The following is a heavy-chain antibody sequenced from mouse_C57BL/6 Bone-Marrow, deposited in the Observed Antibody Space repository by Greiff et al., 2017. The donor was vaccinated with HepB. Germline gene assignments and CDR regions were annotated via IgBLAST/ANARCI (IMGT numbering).Heavy chain of an antibody. Sequence: EVMLVESGGDLVKPGGSLKLSCAASGFTFSSYGMSWVRPTPDKRLEWVATISSGGSYTYYPDSVKGRFTISRDNAKNTLYLQMSSLKSEDTAMYYCARGEIYFDYWGQGTTLTVSS. CDR2: ISSGGSYT. CDR3: ARGEIYFDY. CDR1: GFTFSSYG. J-gene: IGHJ2*01. V-gene: IGHV5-6*02.